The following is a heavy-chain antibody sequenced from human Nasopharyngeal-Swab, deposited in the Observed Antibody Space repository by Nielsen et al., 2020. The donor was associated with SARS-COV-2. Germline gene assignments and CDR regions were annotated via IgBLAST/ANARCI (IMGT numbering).Heavy chain of an antibody. V-gene: IGHV1-69*13. CDR3: ARDRGAVARNYYYYGMDV. Sequence: SVKVSCRASGGTFSSYAISWVRQAPGQGLEWMGGIIPIFGTANYAQKFQGRVTITADESTSTAYMELSSLRSEDTAVYYCARDRGAVARNYYYYGMDVWGQGTTVTVSS. CDR2: IIPIFGTA. J-gene: IGHJ6*02. D-gene: IGHD6-19*01. CDR1: GGTFSSYA.